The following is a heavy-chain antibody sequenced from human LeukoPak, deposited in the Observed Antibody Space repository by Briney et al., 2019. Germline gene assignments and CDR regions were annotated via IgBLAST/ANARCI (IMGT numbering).Heavy chain of an antibody. CDR2: INHSGST. CDR1: GGSFSGYY. J-gene: IGHJ4*02. D-gene: IGHD6-19*01. Sequence: PSETLSLTCAVYGGSFSGYYWSWIRQPPGKGLEWIGEINHSGSTNYNPSLKSRVIISVDTSKNQFSLKLSSETAADTAVYYCARGIAVAGQGFDYWGQGTLVTVSS. V-gene: IGHV4-34*01. CDR3: ARGIAVAGQGFDY.